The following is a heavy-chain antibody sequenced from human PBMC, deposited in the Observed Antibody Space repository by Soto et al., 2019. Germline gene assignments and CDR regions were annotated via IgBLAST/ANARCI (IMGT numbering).Heavy chain of an antibody. CDR1: GFTFSSYS. D-gene: IGHD2-15*01. J-gene: IGHJ6*03. CDR3: ARDNIVVVVAAHYPYYMEV. Sequence: GGSLRLSCAASGFTFSSYSMNWVRQAPGKGLEWVSYISSSSSTIYYADSVKGRFTISRDNAKNSLYLQMNSLRAEDTAVYYCARDNIVVVVAAHYPYYMEVWGKGTTVTVSS. CDR2: ISSSSSTI. V-gene: IGHV3-48*01.